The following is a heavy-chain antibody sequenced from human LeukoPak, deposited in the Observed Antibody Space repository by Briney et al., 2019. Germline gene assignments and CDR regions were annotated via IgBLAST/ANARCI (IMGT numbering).Heavy chain of an antibody. CDR1: GFTFSDYY. V-gene: IGHV3-15*01. CDR2: IKSKTDGGTT. CDR3: TTEGGNWNDPFDY. Sequence: GGSLRLSCAASGFTFSDYYMSWVRQAPGKGLEWVGRIKSKTDGGTTDYAAPVKGRFTISRDDSKNTLYLQMNSLKTEDTAVYYCTTEGGNWNDPFDYWGQGTLVTVSS. J-gene: IGHJ4*02. D-gene: IGHD1-20*01.